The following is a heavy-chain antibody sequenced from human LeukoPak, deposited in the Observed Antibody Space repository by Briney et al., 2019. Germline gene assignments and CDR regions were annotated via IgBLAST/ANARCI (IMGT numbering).Heavy chain of an antibody. J-gene: IGHJ4*02. CDR2: IYYSGST. D-gene: IGHD3-9*01. V-gene: IGHV4-39*07. Sequence: SETLSLTCTVSGGSISSSSYYWGWIRQPPGKGLEWIGSIYYSGSTYYNPSLKSRVTISVDTSKNQFSLKLSSVTAADTAVYYCARGRGYDILTGYSLPFDYWGQGTLVTVSS. CDR3: ARGRGYDILTGYSLPFDY. CDR1: GGSISSSSYY.